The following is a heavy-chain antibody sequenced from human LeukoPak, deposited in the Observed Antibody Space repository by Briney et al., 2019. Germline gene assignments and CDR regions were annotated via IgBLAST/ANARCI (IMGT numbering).Heavy chain of an antibody. CDR3: ARGDGFPGGKFDY. CDR2: INAGNGNT. V-gene: IGHV1-3*01. D-gene: IGHD3-10*01. J-gene: IGHJ4*02. CDR1: GYTFTSYA. Sequence: GASVKVSCKASGYTFTSYAMHWVRQAPGQRLEWMGWINAGNGNTKYSQEFQGRVTITRDTSASTAYMELRSLRSDDTAVYYCARGDGFPGGKFDYWGQGTLVTASS.